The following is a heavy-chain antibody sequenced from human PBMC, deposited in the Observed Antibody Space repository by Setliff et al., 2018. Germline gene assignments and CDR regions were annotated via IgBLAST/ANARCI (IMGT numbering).Heavy chain of an antibody. CDR3: ARRNFYYDSSGFALYYYYMDV. J-gene: IGHJ6*03. V-gene: IGHV1-18*01. D-gene: IGHD3-22*01. CDR1: GYPFTNYG. Sequence: ASVKVSCKASGYPFTNYGITWVRQAPGQGLEWLGWISTYNVNTTYAQKLQDGVTMTTDTSTSTAYMELRSLRSDDTAVYYCARRNFYYDSSGFALYYYYMDVWGKGTTVTVSS. CDR2: ISTYNVNT.